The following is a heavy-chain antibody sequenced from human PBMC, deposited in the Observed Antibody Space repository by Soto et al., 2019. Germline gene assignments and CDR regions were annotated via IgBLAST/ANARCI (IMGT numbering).Heavy chain of an antibody. CDR3: AKIPAAAAVDYYYYGMDV. CDR2: ISGSGGST. V-gene: IGHV3-23*01. CDR1: GFTFSSYA. Sequence: EVQLLESGGGLVQPGGSLRLSCAASGFTFSSYAMSWVRQAPGKGLEWVSAISGSGGSTYYADSVKGRFTISRDNSKDTLYLQMNSLRAEETAVYYCAKIPAAAAVDYYYYGMDVWGQGTTVTVSS. J-gene: IGHJ6*02. D-gene: IGHD6-13*01.